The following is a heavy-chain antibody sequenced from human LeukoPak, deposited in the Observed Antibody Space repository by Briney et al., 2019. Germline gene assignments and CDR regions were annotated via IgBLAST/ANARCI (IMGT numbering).Heavy chain of an antibody. CDR3: ARDNWGYADY. Sequence: PGGSLRLSCAASGFTFSWYWMTWVRQAPGKGLEWVASIKQDGSEKYYVDSVKGRFTISRDNAKNSLYLQMDSLRAEDTAVYYCARDNWGYADYWGQGTLVTVSS. J-gene: IGHJ4*02. D-gene: IGHD7-27*01. CDR1: GFTFSWYW. CDR2: IKQDGSEK. V-gene: IGHV3-7*01.